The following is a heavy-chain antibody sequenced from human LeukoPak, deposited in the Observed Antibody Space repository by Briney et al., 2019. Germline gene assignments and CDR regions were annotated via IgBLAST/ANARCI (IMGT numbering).Heavy chain of an antibody. CDR1: GFAFSIYW. CDR3: ARSDSIGSVDY. V-gene: IGHV3-7*01. CDR2: INHHGSDK. Sequence: PGGSLRLSCAASGFAFSIYWMSWVRQAPGKGLEWVANINHHGSDKWYVDSVKGRFTIARVNTDNSLSLQMNSLGVEDTAVYYCARSDSIGSVDYWGQGTLITVSS. J-gene: IGHJ4*02. D-gene: IGHD2-21*01.